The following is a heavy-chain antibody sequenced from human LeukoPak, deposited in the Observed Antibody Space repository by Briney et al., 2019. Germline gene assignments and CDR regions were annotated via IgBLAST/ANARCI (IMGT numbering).Heavy chain of an antibody. D-gene: IGHD3-10*01. J-gene: IGHJ3*02. Sequence: PSETLSLTCAVYGGSFSGYYWSWIRQPAGKGLEWIGRIYTSGSTNYNPSLKSRVTMSVDTSKNQFSLKLSSVTAADTAVYYCAREFGGNAFDIWGQGTMVTVSS. CDR1: GGSFSGYY. V-gene: IGHV4-4*07. CDR3: AREFGGNAFDI. CDR2: IYTSGST.